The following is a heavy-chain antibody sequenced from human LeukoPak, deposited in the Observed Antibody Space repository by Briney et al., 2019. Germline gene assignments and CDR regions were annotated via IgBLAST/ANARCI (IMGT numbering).Heavy chain of an antibody. Sequence: SETLSLTCTVSGGSISSSSYYWGWLRQPPGKGLEWIGSIYYSGSTYYNPSLKSRVTISVDTSKNQFSLKLSSVTAADTAVYYGARGDSITNWFDPWGQGTLVTVSS. CDR2: IYYSGST. CDR3: ARGDSITNWFDP. J-gene: IGHJ5*02. V-gene: IGHV4-39*07. CDR1: GGSISSSSYY. D-gene: IGHD3-22*01.